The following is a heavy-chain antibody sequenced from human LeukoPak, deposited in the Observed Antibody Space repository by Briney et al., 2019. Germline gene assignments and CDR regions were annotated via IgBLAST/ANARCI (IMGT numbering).Heavy chain of an antibody. Sequence: PGGSLRLSCTASGFIFSSYSMNWVRQAPGKGPEWVSYISSSSSTIHYADSVKGRFTISRDNAKNSLYLHTNSLRAEDTAVYYCAGRARVIAARPALTDYWGQGTLVTVSS. V-gene: IGHV3-48*04. CDR3: AGRARVIAARPALTDY. D-gene: IGHD6-6*01. CDR1: GFIFSSYS. CDR2: ISSSSSTI. J-gene: IGHJ4*02.